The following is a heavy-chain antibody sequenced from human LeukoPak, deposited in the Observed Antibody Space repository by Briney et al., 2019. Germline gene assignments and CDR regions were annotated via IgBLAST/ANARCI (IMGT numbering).Heavy chain of an antibody. J-gene: IGHJ4*02. D-gene: IGHD1-26*01. CDR2: ISGSGGST. CDR1: GFTFSSYA. CDR3: ARGGGSYNAYPVDY. V-gene: IGHV3-23*01. Sequence: GGSLRLSCAASGFTFSSYAMSWVRQAPGKGLEWVSAISGSGGSTYYADSVKGRFTISRDNAKNSLYLQMNSLRAEDTAVYYCARGGGSYNAYPVDYWGQGTLVTVSS.